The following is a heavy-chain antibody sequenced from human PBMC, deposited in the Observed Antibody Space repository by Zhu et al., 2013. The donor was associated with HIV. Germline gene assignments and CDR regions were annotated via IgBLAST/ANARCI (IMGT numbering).Heavy chain of an antibody. CDR2: IIPIFGTA. CDR3: ARPRMVTETPGYYYGLDV. V-gene: IGHV1-69*13. CDR1: GYTFTDYY. D-gene: IGHD2-21*02. Sequence: QVQLVQSGAEVKKPGASVKVSCKTSGYTFTDYYIHWVRQAPGQGLQWMGGIIPIFGTANYAQKFQGRLTISADDFTSTVYMELSSLRPDDTAIYYCARPRMVTETPGYYYGLDVWGQGTTVTVSS. J-gene: IGHJ6*02.